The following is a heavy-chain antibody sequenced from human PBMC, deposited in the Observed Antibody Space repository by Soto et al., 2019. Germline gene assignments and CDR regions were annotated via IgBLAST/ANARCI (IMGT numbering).Heavy chain of an antibody. V-gene: IGHV4-34*01. CDR1: GGSFSGYY. J-gene: IGHJ4*02. D-gene: IGHD3-22*01. CDR2: INHSGST. CDR3: TKSGGGYVNSGYYGGDYDS. Sequence: SETLSLTCAVYGGSFSGYYWSWIRQPPGKGLEWIGEINHSGSTNYNPSLKSRVTISVDTSKNQFSLKLNSVTAADTAVYYCTKSGGGYVNSGYYGGDYDSWGRGTLVTVSS.